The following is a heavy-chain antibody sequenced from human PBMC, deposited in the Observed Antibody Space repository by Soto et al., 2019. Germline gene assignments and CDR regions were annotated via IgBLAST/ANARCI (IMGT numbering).Heavy chain of an antibody. CDR3: ARARVDIVATTSLDY. V-gene: IGHV3-21*01. D-gene: IGHD5-12*01. CDR2: ISSSSSYI. Sequence: PGGSLRLSCAASGFTFSSYSMNWVRQAPGKGLEWVSSISSSSSYIYYADSVKGRFTISRDNAKNSLYLQMNSLRAEDTAVYYCARARVDIVATTSLDYWGQGTLVTVSS. CDR1: GFTFSSYS. J-gene: IGHJ4*02.